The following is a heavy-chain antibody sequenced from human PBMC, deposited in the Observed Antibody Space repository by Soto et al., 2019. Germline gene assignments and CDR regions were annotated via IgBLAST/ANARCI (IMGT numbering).Heavy chain of an antibody. J-gene: IGHJ4*02. CDR1: GGTFSSYA. Sequence: SVKVSCKASGGTFSSYAISWVRHAPGQGLEWMGGIIPIFGTANYAQKFQGRVTITADESTSTAYMELSSLRSEDTAVYYCARGDYYDSSGEIDYWGQGTLVTVSS. V-gene: IGHV1-69*13. CDR3: ARGDYYDSSGEIDY. D-gene: IGHD3-22*01. CDR2: IIPIFGTA.